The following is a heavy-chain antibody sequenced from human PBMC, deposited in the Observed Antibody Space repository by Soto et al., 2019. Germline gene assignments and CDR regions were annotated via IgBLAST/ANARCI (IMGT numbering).Heavy chain of an antibody. CDR1: GFSLSTSGVG. D-gene: IGHD6-13*01. V-gene: IGHV2-5*02. J-gene: IGHJ4*02. Sequence: QITLKESGPTLVKPTQTLTLTCTFSGFSLSTSGVGVGWIRQPPGKALEWLALIYWDDDKRYSPSLKSRLTITNDTSTSQVVLTTTNMDTVDTATYYCARNSLYSSSWGYFAYWGQRTLVTVSS. CDR2: IYWDDDK. CDR3: ARNSLYSSSWGYFAY.